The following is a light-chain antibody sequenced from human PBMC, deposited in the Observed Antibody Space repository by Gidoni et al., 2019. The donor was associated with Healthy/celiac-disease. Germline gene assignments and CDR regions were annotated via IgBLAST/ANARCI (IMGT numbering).Light chain of an antibody. V-gene: IGKV1-39*01. J-gene: IGKJ3*01. CDR3: QQSYSTPGFT. CDR2: AAS. Sequence: DIQLTQSPSSLSASVGDRVTITCRASQSISSYLNWYQQKPGKAPKRLIYAASSLQSGVPSRFSGSGSGTDFTLTISSLQPEDFATYYCQQSYSTPGFTFGPGTKVDIK. CDR1: QSISSY.